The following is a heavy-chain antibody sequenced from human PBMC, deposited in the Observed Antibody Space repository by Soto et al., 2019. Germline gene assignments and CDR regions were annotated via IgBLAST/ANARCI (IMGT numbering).Heavy chain of an antibody. D-gene: IGHD6-19*01. CDR1: GFIFSNAW. CDR2: IKSKADGGTT. CDR3: SPLGYSSSAGSLDYYYDLDV. V-gene: IGHV3-15*01. J-gene: IGHJ6*01. Sequence: EVQLVESGGGLVKPGGSLRLSCAASGFIFSNAWMSWVRQAPGKGLEWVGRIKSKADGGTTDYAAPVKGRFLISRDDSKTTLFLQVNSLKTEDTAVYYCSPLGYSSSAGSLDYYYDLDVWGQGTTVTVPP.